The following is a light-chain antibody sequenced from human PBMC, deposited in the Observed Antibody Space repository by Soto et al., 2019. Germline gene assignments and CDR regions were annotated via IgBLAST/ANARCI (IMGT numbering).Light chain of an antibody. CDR3: CSYAGSYIYV. CDR1: RRDVGAYDF. V-gene: IGLV2-11*01. Sequence: QSVLTQPHSVSGSPGQSVTISCSGTRRDVGAYDFVSWYQQHPGKAPKLIIENVSQRPSGVPRRFSGSKSGNTASLTISGLQVEDEADYYCCSYAGSYIYVFGSGTKVTVL. CDR2: NVS. J-gene: IGLJ1*01.